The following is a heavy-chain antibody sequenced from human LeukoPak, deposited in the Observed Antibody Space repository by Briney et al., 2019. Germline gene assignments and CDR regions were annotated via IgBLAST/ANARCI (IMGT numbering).Heavy chain of an antibody. D-gene: IGHD3-9*01. Sequence: GGSLRLSCAASGFTFSSYAMSWVRQAPGKGLEWVSAISGSGDSTYYAGSSSVKGRFTISRDNSKNTLYLQMNGLRAEDTAIYYCAKVYDFLTGPDYWGQGTLVTVSS. CDR1: GFTFSSYA. J-gene: IGHJ4*02. CDR2: ISGSGDST. V-gene: IGHV3-23*01. CDR3: AKVYDFLTGPDY.